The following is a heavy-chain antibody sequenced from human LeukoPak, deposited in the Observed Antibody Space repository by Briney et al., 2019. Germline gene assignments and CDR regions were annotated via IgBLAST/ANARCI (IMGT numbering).Heavy chain of an antibody. J-gene: IGHJ4*02. CDR1: GYTFTSYG. CDR3: ARDLAVVVPAAMSIDY. CDR2: ISAYNGNT. Sequence: GASVKVSFKASGYTFTSYGISWVRQAPGQGLEWMGWISAYNGNTNYAQKLQGRVTMTTDTSTSTAYMELRSLRSDDTAVYYCARDLAVVVPAAMSIDYWGQGTLVTVSS. D-gene: IGHD2-2*01. V-gene: IGHV1-18*01.